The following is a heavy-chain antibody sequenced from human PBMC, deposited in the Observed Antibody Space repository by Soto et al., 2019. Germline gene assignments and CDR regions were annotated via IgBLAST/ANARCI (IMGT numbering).Heavy chain of an antibody. CDR3: ARAKLPMRKDWFDP. Sequence: QVQLVESGGGVVQPGRSLRLSCAASGFTFSSYGMHWVRQAPGKGLEWVAVIWYDGSNKYYADSVKGRFTISRDNSKNTLYLQKNSPRAEDTAVDYCARAKLPMRKDWFDPWGQGTLVTGSS. CDR1: GFTFSSYG. D-gene: IGHD3-10*01. CDR2: IWYDGSNK. V-gene: IGHV3-33*01. J-gene: IGHJ5*02.